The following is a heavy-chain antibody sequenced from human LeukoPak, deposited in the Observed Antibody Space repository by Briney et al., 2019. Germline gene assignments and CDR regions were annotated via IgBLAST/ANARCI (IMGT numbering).Heavy chain of an antibody. CDR2: IYSGGST. J-gene: IGHJ4*02. Sequence: PGGSLRLSCAASGFTVSSNYMSWVRQAPGKGLEWVSVIYSGGSTYYADSVKGRFTISRDNSKNTLYLQMNSLRAEDTAVYYCARNYYDSSGSQDNFDYWGQGTLVTVSS. CDR3: ARNYYDSSGSQDNFDY. D-gene: IGHD3-22*01. CDR1: GFTVSSNY. V-gene: IGHV3-53*01.